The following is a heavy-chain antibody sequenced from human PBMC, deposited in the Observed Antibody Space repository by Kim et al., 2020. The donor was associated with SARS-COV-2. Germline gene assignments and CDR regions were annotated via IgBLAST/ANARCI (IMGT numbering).Heavy chain of an antibody. CDR3: ARGRYGRGDY. D-gene: IGHD3-16*01. J-gene: IGHJ4*02. CDR2: EK. Sequence: EKYYVASVKGRFTISRDNAKTSLYLQMNSLRAEGTAVYYCARGRYGRGDYWGQGTLVTVSS. V-gene: IGHV3-7*04.